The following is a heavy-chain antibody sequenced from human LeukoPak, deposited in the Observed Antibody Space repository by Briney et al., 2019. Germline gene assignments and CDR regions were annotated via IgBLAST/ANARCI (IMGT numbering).Heavy chain of an antibody. D-gene: IGHD3-3*01. CDR2: IYYSGST. J-gene: IGHJ4*02. V-gene: IGHV4-59*01. Sequence: SETLSLTCTVSSGSISSYYWSWIRQPPGKGLEWIGYIYYSGSTNYNPSLKSRVTISVDTSKNQFSLKLSSVTAADTAVYYCARGGGYDFWSGYEYYFDYWGQGTLVTVSS. CDR1: SGSISSYY. CDR3: ARGGGYDFWSGYEYYFDY.